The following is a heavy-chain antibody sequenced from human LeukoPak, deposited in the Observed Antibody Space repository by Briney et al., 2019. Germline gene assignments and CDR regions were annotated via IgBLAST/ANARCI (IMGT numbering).Heavy chain of an antibody. J-gene: IGHJ4*02. Sequence: SETLSLTCAVYGGSFSGYYWSWIRHPPGKGLEWIGEINHSGSTNYNPSLKSRVTISVDTSKNQFSLKVSSVTAADTAVYYCARGYGSGFAYWGQGTLVSVSS. CDR1: GGSFSGYY. V-gene: IGHV4-34*01. D-gene: IGHD3-10*01. CDR2: INHSGST. CDR3: ARGYGSGFAY.